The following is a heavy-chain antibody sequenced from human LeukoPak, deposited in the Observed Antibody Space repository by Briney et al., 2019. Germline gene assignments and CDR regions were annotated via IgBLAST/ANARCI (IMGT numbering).Heavy chain of an antibody. V-gene: IGHV1-2*02. CDR3: ARGRQLHLGELFPFAEFFQP. D-gene: IGHD3-16*01. CDR1: GYTFTGQY. J-gene: IGHJ1*01. Sequence: ASVKVSCKTSGYTFTGQYLHCVRQAPGQGLEWMGWINPNSGGTKSAQKFQGRVIMTRDTSISTAYMELRSLSSDDTAVYYCARGRQLHLGELFPFAEFFQPWGQGTLVTVFS. CDR2: INPNSGGT.